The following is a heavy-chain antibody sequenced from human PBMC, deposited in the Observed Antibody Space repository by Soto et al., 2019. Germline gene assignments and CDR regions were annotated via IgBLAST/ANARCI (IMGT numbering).Heavy chain of an antibody. V-gene: IGHV3-30-3*01. J-gene: IGHJ4*02. CDR2: LSYDGSNK. Sequence: QVQLVESGGGVVQPGRSLRLSCAASGFTFSTYAMLWVRQAPGKGLEWVAFLSYDGSNKYYADSVKGRFTISRDNSKNTLYLQMNSLRTEDTAVFYCASQYSYDYYWGQGTLVTVSS. CDR3: ASQYSYDYY. D-gene: IGHD5-18*01. CDR1: GFTFSTYA.